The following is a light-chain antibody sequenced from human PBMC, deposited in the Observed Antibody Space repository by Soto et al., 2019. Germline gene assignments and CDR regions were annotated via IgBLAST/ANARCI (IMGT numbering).Light chain of an antibody. J-gene: IGKJ5*01. V-gene: IGKV3-15*01. CDR2: GAS. CDR3: QQYNNWPIT. Sequence: EIVMTQSPATLSVSPGERATLSCRASQSVRSNLAWYQQKPAQTPRLLIYGASTRATGIPARFSGSGSGTEFTLTISSLQSEDFAVYYCQQYNNWPITFGHGTRLEIK. CDR1: QSVRSN.